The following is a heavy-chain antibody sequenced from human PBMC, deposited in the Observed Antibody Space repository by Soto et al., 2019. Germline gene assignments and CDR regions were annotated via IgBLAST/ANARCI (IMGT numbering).Heavy chain of an antibody. CDR3: ARAPGYGMYYFDY. CDR2: IWYDGSNK. Sequence: QVQLVESGGGVVQPGRSLRLSCAASGFTFSSYGMHWVHQAPGKGLEWVAVIWYDGSNKYYADSVKGRFTISRDNSKNTLYMQMNSLRAEDTAVYYCARAPGYGMYYFDYWGQGTLVTVSS. V-gene: IGHV3-33*01. CDR1: GFTFSSYG. J-gene: IGHJ4*02. D-gene: IGHD5-18*01.